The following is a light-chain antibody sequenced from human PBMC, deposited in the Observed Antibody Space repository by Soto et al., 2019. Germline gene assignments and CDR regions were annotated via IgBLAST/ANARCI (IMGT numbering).Light chain of an antibody. CDR2: GAS. CDR3: QQYGSSYT. V-gene: IGKV3-20*01. J-gene: IGKJ2*01. Sequence: TQSPSSVSASVGDRVTITCRASQSVSSSYLAWYQQKPGQAPRLLIYGASSRATGIPDRFSGSGSGTDFTLTISRLEPEDFAVYYCQQYGSSYTFGQGTKLEIK. CDR1: QSVSSSY.